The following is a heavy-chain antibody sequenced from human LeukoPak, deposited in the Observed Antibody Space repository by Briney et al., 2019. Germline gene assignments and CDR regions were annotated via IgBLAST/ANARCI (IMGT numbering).Heavy chain of an antibody. CDR3: ARDGVYGDYDENWFDP. V-gene: IGHV3-30*04. D-gene: IGHD4-17*01. Sequence: GGSLRLSCAASGFTFSSYAMHWVRQAPGKGLEWVAVISYDGSNKYYADSVKGRFTISRDNSKNTLYLQMNSLRAEDTAVYYCARDGVYGDYDENWFDPWGQGTLVTVSS. CDR2: ISYDGSNK. J-gene: IGHJ5*02. CDR1: GFTFSSYA.